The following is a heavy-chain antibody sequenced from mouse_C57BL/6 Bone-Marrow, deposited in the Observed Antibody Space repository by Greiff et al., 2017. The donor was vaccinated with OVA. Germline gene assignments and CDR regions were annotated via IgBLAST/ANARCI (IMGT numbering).Heavy chain of an antibody. J-gene: IGHJ3*01. D-gene: IGHD2-3*01. V-gene: IGHV1-15*01. CDR3: TRYDGYYVGFAY. Sequence: QVQLQQSGAELVRPGASVTLSCKASGYTFTDYEMHWVKQTPVHGLEWIGAIDPETGGTAYNQKFKGKAILTADKSSSTAYMELRSLTSEDSAFYYCTRYDGYYVGFAYWGQGTLVTVSA. CDR2: IDPETGGT. CDR1: GYTFTDYE.